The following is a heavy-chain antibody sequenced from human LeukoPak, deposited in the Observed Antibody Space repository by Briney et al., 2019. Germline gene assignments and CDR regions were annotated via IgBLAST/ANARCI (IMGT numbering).Heavy chain of an antibody. J-gene: IGHJ4*02. CDR1: GYTSTSYG. V-gene: IGHV1-18*01. Sequence: GASVKVSCKASGYTSTSYGISWVRQAPGQGLEWMGWISAYNGNTNYAQKLQGRVTMTTDTSTSTAYMELRSLRSDDTAVYYCARVRLVYYGDYVRPLQNDYWGQGTLVTVSS. CDR3: ARVRLVYYGDYVRPLQNDY. CDR2: ISAYNGNT. D-gene: IGHD4-17*01.